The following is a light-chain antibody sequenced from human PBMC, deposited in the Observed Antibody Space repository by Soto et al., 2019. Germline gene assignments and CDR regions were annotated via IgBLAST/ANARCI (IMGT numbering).Light chain of an antibody. CDR3: QQRSNWPLT. CDR1: QSVSSY. V-gene: IGKV3-11*01. Sequence: EIVLTQSPATLSLSPGERATLSCRASQSVSSYLAWYQQKPGQAPRLLIYDASNRATGIPARFSGSGSGTDFTLTISSLEPEDFAVYYCQQRSNWPLTFSQGTKVDIK. CDR2: DAS. J-gene: IGKJ1*01.